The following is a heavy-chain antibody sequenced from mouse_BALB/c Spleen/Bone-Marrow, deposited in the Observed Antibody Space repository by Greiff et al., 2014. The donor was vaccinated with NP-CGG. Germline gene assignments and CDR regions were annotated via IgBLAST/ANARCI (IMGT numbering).Heavy chain of an antibody. Sequence: EVQVVESGGGLVKPGGSLKLSCAASGFTFSSYAMSWVRQTPEKRLEWVATISSGGSYTCYADSVKGRFTISRDTAKNTLYLQMSSLRSEDTAIYYCARQDYYGSSPHWYFDVWGAGTTVTVSS. CDR2: ISSGGSYT. J-gene: IGHJ1*01. D-gene: IGHD1-1*01. CDR3: ARQDYYGSSPHWYFDV. CDR1: GFTFSSYA. V-gene: IGHV5-9-3*01.